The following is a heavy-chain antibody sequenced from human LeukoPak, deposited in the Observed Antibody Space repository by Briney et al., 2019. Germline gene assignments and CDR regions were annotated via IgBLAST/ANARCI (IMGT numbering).Heavy chain of an antibody. Sequence: PGGSLRLSCVAPLLTPLQYDMRSVRQAPGKGLEAVSGISDSRDRTYYADSVRARFTISRDNSKNTLYLQVNSLRAEDTALYYCAKEITLPTAYFDYWGQGTLVTVSS. D-gene: IGHD3-16*01. CDR3: AKEITLPTAYFDY. CDR2: ISDSRDRT. CDR1: LLTPLQYD. V-gene: IGHV3-23*01. J-gene: IGHJ4*02.